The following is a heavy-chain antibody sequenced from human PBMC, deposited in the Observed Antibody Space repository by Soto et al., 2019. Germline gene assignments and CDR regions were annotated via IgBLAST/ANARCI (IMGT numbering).Heavy chain of an antibody. Sequence: ASVKVSCKASGYTFTSYAMNWVRQAPGQRLEWMGWINAGNAKTKYSQKFQGRVTMTRDTSASTAYMELSSLRSEDTGVYFCARVLLSNFYGMDVWGQGTTVTVSS. J-gene: IGHJ6*02. D-gene: IGHD2-15*01. V-gene: IGHV1-3*01. CDR2: INAGNAKT. CDR3: ARVLLSNFYGMDV. CDR1: GYTFTSYA.